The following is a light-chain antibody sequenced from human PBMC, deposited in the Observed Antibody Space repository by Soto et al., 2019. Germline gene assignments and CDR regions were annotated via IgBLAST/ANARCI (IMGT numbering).Light chain of an antibody. CDR2: KVS. Sequence: DIVLTQTPLSSPVTLGQPASISCRSSQSLVYSDGDTYLSWVHQRPGQPPRLLIYKVSNRFSGVPDRFSGSVAGTYFTLQISGVEAEDVGVYYCLQVKEFPVTFGQGTKLEVK. V-gene: IGKV2-24*01. CDR3: LQVKEFPVT. CDR1: QSLVYSDGDTY. J-gene: IGKJ2*01.